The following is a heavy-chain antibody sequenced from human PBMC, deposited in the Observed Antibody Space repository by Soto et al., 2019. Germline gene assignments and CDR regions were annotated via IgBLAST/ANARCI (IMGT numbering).Heavy chain of an antibody. V-gene: IGHV5-10-1*01. CDR2: IDPSDSYT. D-gene: IGHD6-6*01. CDR1: GYSITSYW. J-gene: IGHJ5*02. Sequence: PGESMKISCKGSGYSITSYWISRVRQMPGKGLEWMGRIDPSDSYTNYSPSFQGHVTISADKSISTAYLQWSSLKASDTAMYYCARHSIAGSNWFDPWGQGTLVTVSS. CDR3: ARHSIAGSNWFDP.